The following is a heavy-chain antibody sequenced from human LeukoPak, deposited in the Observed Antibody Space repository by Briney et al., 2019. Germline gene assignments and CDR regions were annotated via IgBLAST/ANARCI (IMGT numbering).Heavy chain of an antibody. CDR1: GYTFTSYD. J-gene: IGHJ4*02. CDR2: MNPNSGST. Sequence: ASVKVSCKASGYTFTSYDINWVRQATGQGLEWMGWMNPNSGSTGYAQKFQGRVTITRNTSISTAYMELSGLRSEDTAVYYCARGRSTGYPYYFEYWGQGTLVTVS. D-gene: IGHD5-12*01. CDR3: ARGRSTGYPYYFEY. V-gene: IGHV1-8*03.